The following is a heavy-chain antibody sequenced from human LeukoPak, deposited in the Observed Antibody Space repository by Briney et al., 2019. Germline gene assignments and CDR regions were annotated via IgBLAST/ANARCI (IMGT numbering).Heavy chain of an antibody. D-gene: IGHD6-13*01. CDR2: IRFDGSNK. J-gene: IGHJ4*02. CDR1: GFTFSSYS. V-gene: IGHV3-30*02. CDR3: EKVFSGITAAGMGNY. Sequence: PGGSLRLSCAASGFTFSSYSMNWVRQAPGKGLEWVAFIRFDGSNKYYADSVKGRFTISRDNSKSTLYLQMNSLRAEDTAVYYCEKVFSGITAAGMGNYWGQGTLVTVSS.